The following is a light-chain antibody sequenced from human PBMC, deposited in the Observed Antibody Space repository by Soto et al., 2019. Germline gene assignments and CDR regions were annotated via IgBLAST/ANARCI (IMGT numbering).Light chain of an antibody. V-gene: IGKV3-15*01. J-gene: IGKJ2*01. Sequence: MTQSPATLSVSPGESATLSCRASRSVSSRLAWYQQKPGQAPRLLIYDGSTRASGIPARFSGSGSGTEFTLTISSLQSEDFVVYYCQQHNDWPYTFGQGTKLEIK. CDR3: QQHNDWPYT. CDR1: RSVSSR. CDR2: DGS.